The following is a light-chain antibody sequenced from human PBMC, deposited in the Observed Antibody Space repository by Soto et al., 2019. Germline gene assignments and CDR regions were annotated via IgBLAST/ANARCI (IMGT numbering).Light chain of an antibody. CDR2: GAS. Sequence: VVMTQSPATLSVSPGDGATLSCRASQSVDSNLAWYQQRPGQTPRLLIYGASTRPTGIPARFSGSGSGTEFTLTISSLQSEDFAIYYCQQHNDWPTFGQGTRLEIK. CDR3: QQHNDWPT. CDR1: QSVDSN. V-gene: IGKV3D-15*01. J-gene: IGKJ5*01.